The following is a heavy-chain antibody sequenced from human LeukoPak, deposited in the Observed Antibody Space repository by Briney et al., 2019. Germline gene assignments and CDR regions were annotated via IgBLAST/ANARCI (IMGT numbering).Heavy chain of an antibody. D-gene: IGHD3-22*01. CDR1: GFTFSSYG. CDR2: ISGSGGST. CDR3: AKGAYYDSSGYWNYYYMDV. Sequence: GGSLRLSCAASGFTFSSYGMSWVRQAPGKGLEWVSGISGSGGSTYYADSVKGRFTISRDNSKNTLYLQMNSLRAEDTAVYYCAKGAYYDSSGYWNYYYMDVWGKGTTVTISS. J-gene: IGHJ6*03. V-gene: IGHV3-23*01.